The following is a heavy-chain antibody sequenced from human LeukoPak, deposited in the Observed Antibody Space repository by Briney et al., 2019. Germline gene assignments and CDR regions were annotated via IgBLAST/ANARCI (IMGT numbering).Heavy chain of an antibody. J-gene: IGHJ4*02. D-gene: IGHD6-6*01. CDR1: GFTFSSYA. CDR2: ISGSGGST. Sequence: GGFLRLSCAASGFTFSSYAMSWVRQAPGKGLEWVSAISGSGGSTYYADSVKGRFTISRDNSKNTLYLQMNSLRAEDTAVYYCARGEYSSSPADYWGQGTLVTVSS. V-gene: IGHV3-23*01. CDR3: ARGEYSSSPADY.